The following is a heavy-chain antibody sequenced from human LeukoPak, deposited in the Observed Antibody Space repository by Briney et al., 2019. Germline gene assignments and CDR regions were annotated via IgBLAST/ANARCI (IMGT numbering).Heavy chain of an antibody. CDR3: TRVQAGRAGLMDV. D-gene: IGHD6-13*01. CDR1: GFTFSNYW. Sequence: GGSLRLSCAASGFTFSNYWMSWLRQAPGKGLEWVANIKTDGGEQYYVDSVKGRFTISRDNAKNTLYLQMNSLRAEDTALYYCTRVQAGRAGLMDVWGRGTTVTVSS. V-gene: IGHV3-7*02. J-gene: IGHJ6*02. CDR2: IKTDGGEQ.